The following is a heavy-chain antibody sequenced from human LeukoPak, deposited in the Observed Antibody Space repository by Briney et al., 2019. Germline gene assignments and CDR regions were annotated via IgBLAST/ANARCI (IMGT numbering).Heavy chain of an antibody. Sequence: SETLSLTCTVSGVSISSGSYYWSWIRQPAGKGLEWIGRIYTSGSTNYNPSLKSRVTISVDTSKNQFSLKLSSVTAADTAVYYCARGLLEWELLYWGQGTLVTVSS. D-gene: IGHD1-26*01. J-gene: IGHJ4*02. CDR2: IYTSGST. V-gene: IGHV4-61*02. CDR1: GVSISSGSYY. CDR3: ARGLLEWELLY.